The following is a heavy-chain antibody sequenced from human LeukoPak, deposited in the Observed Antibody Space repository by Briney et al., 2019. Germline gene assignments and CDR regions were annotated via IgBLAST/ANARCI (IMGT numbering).Heavy chain of an antibody. CDR2: ISFSGANT. J-gene: IGHJ4*02. CDR3: VKDIQLSY. D-gene: IGHD3-16*02. Sequence: QTGGSLRLSCAASGFGFKDAAMTWVRQAPGKALEWVSLISFSGANTYYADSVKGRFTISRDNSKSTVSLQVNSLRAEDTAMYYCVKDIQLSYWGQGTLVTVSS. V-gene: IGHV3-23*01. CDR1: GFGFKDAA.